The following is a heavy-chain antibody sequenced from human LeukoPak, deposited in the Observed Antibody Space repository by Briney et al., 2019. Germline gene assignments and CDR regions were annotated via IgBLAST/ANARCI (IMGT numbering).Heavy chain of an antibody. V-gene: IGHV4-59*01. Sequence: PSETLSLTCTVSGGSISNYYWTWIPQPPGKGLEWIGYINYSGSANYNPSLKSRVTMSVDTSKNQISLKLTSVTAADTAVYSCARVYRDDFWSGYSTHFDSWGQGTLVTVSS. CDR2: INYSGSA. CDR3: ARVYRDDFWSGYSTHFDS. J-gene: IGHJ4*02. D-gene: IGHD3-3*01. CDR1: GGSISNYY.